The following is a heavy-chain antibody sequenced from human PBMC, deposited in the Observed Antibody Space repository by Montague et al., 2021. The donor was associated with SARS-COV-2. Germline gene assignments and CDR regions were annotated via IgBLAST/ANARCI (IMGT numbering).Heavy chain of an antibody. Sequence: SLRLSCAASGFTFSTYCMYWVRQPPGKGLEWVSSIDTSGGDTYYADSVKGRFTISRDNSRNTVYLQLNSLRAEDTALYYCASSYGFWYFAYWGQGTLVTVSS. CDR3: ASSYGFWYFAY. D-gene: IGHD4-17*01. CDR1: GFTFSTYC. V-gene: IGHV3-23*01. CDR2: IDTSGGDT. J-gene: IGHJ4*02.